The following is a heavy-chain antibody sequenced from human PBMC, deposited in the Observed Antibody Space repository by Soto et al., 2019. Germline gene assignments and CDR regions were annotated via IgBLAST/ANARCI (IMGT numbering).Heavy chain of an antibody. CDR3: ARAGGSDSSGYSLGAFDI. CDR1: GYTFTSYY. J-gene: IGHJ3*02. CDR2: INPSGGST. Sequence: ASVKVSCKASGYTFTSYYMHWVRQAPGQGLEWMGIINPSGGSTSYAQKFQGRVTMTRDTSTSTVYMELSSLRSEDTAVYYCARAGGSDSSGYSLGAFDIWGQGTMVTVSS. D-gene: IGHD3-22*01. V-gene: IGHV1-46*01.